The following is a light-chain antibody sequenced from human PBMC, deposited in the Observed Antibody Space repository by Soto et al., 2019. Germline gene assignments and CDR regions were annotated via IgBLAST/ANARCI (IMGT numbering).Light chain of an antibody. Sequence: QSVLTQPASGSGSPGQSITISCTGSSNDIGAYKYVSWYQQYPGKAPKLIIFEVSNRPSGVSNRFSGSKSGNTASLTIAGLQAEDEADYHCSSYTTGSTLYVFGGGTKVIVL. V-gene: IGLV2-14*01. CDR2: EVS. CDR1: SNDIGAYKY. J-gene: IGLJ1*01. CDR3: SSYTTGSTLYV.